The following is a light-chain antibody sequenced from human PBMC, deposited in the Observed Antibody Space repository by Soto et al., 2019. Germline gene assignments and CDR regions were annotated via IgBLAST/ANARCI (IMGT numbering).Light chain of an antibody. CDR3: QQYTSYPLT. V-gene: IGKV1-5*03. J-gene: IGKJ3*01. Sequence: DIQMTQSPSTLSASVGDRVTITCRASQSISSWLAWYQQKPGKAPKVLIYKASTLESGVPSRLSGSESGTEFTLTISNLQPDDFATYYCQQYTSYPLTFGPGTKVAIK. CDR1: QSISSW. CDR2: KAS.